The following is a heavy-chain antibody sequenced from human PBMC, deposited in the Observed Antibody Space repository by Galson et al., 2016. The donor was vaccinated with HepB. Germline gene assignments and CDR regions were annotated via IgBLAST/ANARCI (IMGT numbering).Heavy chain of an antibody. D-gene: IGHD6-19*01. CDR3: ARERIAVAGPHYYFYAMDV. Sequence: SLRLSCAASGFTLGHFGLHWVRQAPGKGLEWVAMIWYDGSKKYYADSVKGRFTISRDNSKNTLYLQMNSLRAEDTGVYYCARERIAVAGPHYYFYAMDVWGQGTTVTVSS. V-gene: IGHV3-33*01. CDR1: GFTLGHFG. CDR2: IWYDGSKK. J-gene: IGHJ6*02.